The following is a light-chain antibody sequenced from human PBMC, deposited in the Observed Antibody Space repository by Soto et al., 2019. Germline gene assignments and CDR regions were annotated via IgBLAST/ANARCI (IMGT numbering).Light chain of an antibody. CDR2: DAS. CDR3: QQLNSYPLT. J-gene: IGKJ4*01. V-gene: IGKV1-12*01. CDR1: QNIWRL. Sequence: DIQMTQSPSSVSASVGDRVTITCRASQNIWRLLAWYQQKPGKAPELLIYDASSLQSGVPPRFSGSGSGTDFTLTISSLQPEDFATYYCQQLNSYPLTFGGGTKVDIK.